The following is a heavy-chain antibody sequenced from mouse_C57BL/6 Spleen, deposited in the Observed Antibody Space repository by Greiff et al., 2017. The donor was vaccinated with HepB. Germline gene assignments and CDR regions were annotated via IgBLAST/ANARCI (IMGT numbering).Heavy chain of an antibody. CDR3: ARDLSYDGYYNAMDY. V-gene: IGHV5-16*01. CDR2: INYDGSST. CDR1: GFTFSDYY. Sequence: EVKLMESEGGLVQPGSSMKLSCTASGFTFSDYYMAWVRQVPEKGLEWVANINYDGSSTYYLDSLKSRFIISRDNAKNILYLQMSSLKSEDTATYYCARDLSYDGYYNAMDYWGQGTSVTVSS. J-gene: IGHJ4*01. D-gene: IGHD2-3*01.